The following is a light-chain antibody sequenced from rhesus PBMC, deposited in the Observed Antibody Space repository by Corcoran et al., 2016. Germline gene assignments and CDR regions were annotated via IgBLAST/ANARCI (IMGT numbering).Light chain of an antibody. J-gene: IGLJ6*01. Sequence: SYDLTQPPSVSVPPGETGRITWGGDKIGSEAVHWYQQKPPQAPVLVIYSDSERPSGIPERFSGSKSGNTATLTISGVEAGDEADYYCQVWYISSDHPDVFGSGTKLTVL. CDR3: QVWYISSDHPDV. CDR2: SDS. V-gene: IGLV3-44*01. CDR1: KIGSEA.